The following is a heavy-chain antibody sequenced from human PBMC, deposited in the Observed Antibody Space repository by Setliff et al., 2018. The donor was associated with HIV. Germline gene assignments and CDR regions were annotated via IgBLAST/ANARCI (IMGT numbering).Heavy chain of an antibody. CDR3: ARRGDYGDY. Sequence: SETLSLTCNVSAGSFSSSNYYWGWIRQPPGKGLEWIGSFHYSGSTSYSPSLRSRVTISVDTSKNQFSLELTSVTAADTAVYYCARRGDYGDYWGQGTLVTVSS. CDR1: AGSFSSSNYY. V-gene: IGHV4-39*01. CDR2: FHYSGST. J-gene: IGHJ4*02.